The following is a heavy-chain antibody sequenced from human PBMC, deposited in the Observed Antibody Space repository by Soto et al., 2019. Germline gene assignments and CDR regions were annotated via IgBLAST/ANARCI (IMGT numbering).Heavy chain of an antibody. CDR2: INHRGST. J-gene: IGHJ5*02. D-gene: IGHD6-13*01. Sequence: PSETLSLTCAVYGGSFSGYYWSWIRQPPGKGLEWIGEINHRGSTNYNPSLKSRVTISVDTSKNQFSLKLSSVTAADTAVYYCARGRAYSSITSNWFDPWGQGTLVTVSS. CDR1: GGSFSGYY. CDR3: ARGRAYSSITSNWFDP. V-gene: IGHV4-34*01.